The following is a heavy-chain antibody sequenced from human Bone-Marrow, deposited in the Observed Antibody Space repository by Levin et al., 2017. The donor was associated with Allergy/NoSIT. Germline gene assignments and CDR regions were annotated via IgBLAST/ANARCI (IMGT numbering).Heavy chain of an antibody. CDR3: NTWVPGSTPVFEI. CDR1: GFTFSSAW. CDR2: IKSNSDGGTA. Sequence: GASVKVSCSASGFTFSSAWMTWSRQAPGKGPEWIGRIKSNSDGGTADYVASVEGRFSISRDDSKNMLYLEMNSLKSEDTAMYYCNTWVPGSTPVFEIWGQGTMVTVSS. J-gene: IGHJ3*02. V-gene: IGHV3-15*01. D-gene: IGHD1-26*01.